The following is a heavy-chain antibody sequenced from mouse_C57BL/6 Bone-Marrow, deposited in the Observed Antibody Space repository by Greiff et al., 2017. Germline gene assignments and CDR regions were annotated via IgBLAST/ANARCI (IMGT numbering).Heavy chain of an antibody. CDR2: IDPENGDT. CDR1: GFNIKDDY. V-gene: IGHV14-4*01. J-gene: IGHJ3*01. D-gene: IGHD1-1*01. CDR3: TTGGSPFAY. Sequence: VQPQQSGAELVRPGASVKLSCTASGFNIKDDYMHWVKQRPEQGLEWIGWIDPENGDTEYASKFQGKATITADTSSNTAYLQLSSLTSEDTAVYYCTTGGSPFAYWGQGTLVTVSA.